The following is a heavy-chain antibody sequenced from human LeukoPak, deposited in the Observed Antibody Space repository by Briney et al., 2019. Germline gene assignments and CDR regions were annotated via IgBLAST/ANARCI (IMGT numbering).Heavy chain of an antibody. D-gene: IGHD3-9*01. CDR2: INPNSGST. J-gene: IGHJ5*02. CDR1: GYTFTGYY. CDR3: ARVYDFLTDYSDWFDP. Sequence: ASVKVSCTASGYTFTGYYMHWVRQAPGQGLEWMGWINPNSGSTNYAQKFQGRVTMTRDTSISTAYMELSRLRSDDTAVYYCARVYDFLTDYSDWFDPWGQGTLVTVSS. V-gene: IGHV1-2*02.